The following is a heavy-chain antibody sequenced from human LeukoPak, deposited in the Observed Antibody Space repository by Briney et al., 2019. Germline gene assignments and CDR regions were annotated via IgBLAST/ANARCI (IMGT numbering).Heavy chain of an antibody. D-gene: IGHD1-26*01. CDR3: ARTKSQSGSYRYYFDS. Sequence: SETLSLTGAASGGSVGSGGHFWSWIRQTPGKGLEWIGYIYSTGSTNYYPSLKSPITMSVDTSKNQFPLKLSSVIAADTAVYYCARTKSQSGSYRYYFDSWGQGTLVTVSS. V-gene: IGHV4-61*08. CDR2: IYSTGST. CDR1: GGSVGSGGHF. J-gene: IGHJ4*02.